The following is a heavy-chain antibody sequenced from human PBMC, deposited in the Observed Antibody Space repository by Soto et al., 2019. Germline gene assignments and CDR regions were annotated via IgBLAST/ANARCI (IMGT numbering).Heavy chain of an antibody. D-gene: IGHD3-16*01. J-gene: IGHJ6*02. CDR3: ARGTDYDYVFRRPYGMDV. V-gene: IGHV3-11*01. CDR2: ISSSGSTI. Sequence: GGSLRLSCAASGFTFSDYYMSWIRQAPGKGLEWVSYISSSGSTIYYADSVKGRFTISRDNAKNSLYLQMNSLRAEDTAVYYCARGTDYDYVFRRPYGMDVWGQGTTVTVSS. CDR1: GFTFSDYY.